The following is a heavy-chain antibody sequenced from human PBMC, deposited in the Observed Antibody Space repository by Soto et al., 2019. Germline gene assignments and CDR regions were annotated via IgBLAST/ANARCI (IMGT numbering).Heavy chain of an antibody. CDR1: GGSFSGSY. CDR3: ARVVGSSGWYYGSFDI. V-gene: IGHV4-34*01. CDR2: INQSGST. Sequence: SETLSLTCAVYGGSFSGSYWNWIRQPPGKGLEWIGEINQSGSTNYNPSLKSRVTISVDTSKNQFSLKLSPVTAADSAVYYCARVVGSSGWYYGSFDIWGPGTMVTVSS. D-gene: IGHD6-19*01. J-gene: IGHJ3*02.